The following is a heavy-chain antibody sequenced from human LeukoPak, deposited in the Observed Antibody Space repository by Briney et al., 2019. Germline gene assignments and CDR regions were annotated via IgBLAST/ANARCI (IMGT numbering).Heavy chain of an antibody. V-gene: IGHV1-2*02. D-gene: IGHD5-18*01. J-gene: IGHJ4*02. CDR1: GYTFTGYY. CDR3: ARGQLSNTAMVTR. Sequence: AAVKVSCQASGYTFTGYYIHWVREAPGQGLEWMGCMNPNSGGTNYAQKFQRRVTMTRDTSISTAYTELSRLRSDDTAVYYCARGQLSNTAMVTRWGQGTLVTVYS. CDR2: MNPNSGGT.